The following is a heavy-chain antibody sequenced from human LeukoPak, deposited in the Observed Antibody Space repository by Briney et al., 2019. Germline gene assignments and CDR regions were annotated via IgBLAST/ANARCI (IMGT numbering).Heavy chain of an antibody. CDR2: IIDTGST. CDR3: AKSNGYGLVDI. J-gene: IGHJ3*02. Sequence: SETLSLTCAVYGGSFRGYYWTWIRQPPGKGLEWIGEIIDTGSTKYNSSLKSRVTISVDTSKNQFSLKLNSVTAADTAVYYCAKSNGYGLVDIWGQGTMVTVSS. V-gene: IGHV4-34*12. D-gene: IGHD3-10*01. CDR1: GGSFRGYY.